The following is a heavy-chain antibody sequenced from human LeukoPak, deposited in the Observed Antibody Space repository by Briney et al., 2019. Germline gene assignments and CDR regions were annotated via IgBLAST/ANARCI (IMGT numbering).Heavy chain of an antibody. CDR2: ISGSGGST. CDR3: ARGISGRIQLWDYYFDY. V-gene: IGHV3-23*01. D-gene: IGHD5-18*01. CDR1: GFTFSSYA. Sequence: PGGSLRLSCAASGFTFSSYAMSWVRQAPGKGLEWVSAISGSGGSTYYADSVKGRFTISRENAKNSLYLQMNSLTAGDTAVYYCARGISGRIQLWDYYFDYWGQGTLVTVSS. J-gene: IGHJ4*02.